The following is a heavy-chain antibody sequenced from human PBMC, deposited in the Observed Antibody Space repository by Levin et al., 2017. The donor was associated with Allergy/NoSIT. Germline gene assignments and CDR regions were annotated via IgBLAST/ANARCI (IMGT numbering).Heavy chain of an antibody. CDR1: GGSIRSSY. Sequence: SQTLSLTCTVSGGSIRSSYWSWLRQPPGKGLEWIGYIYYSGSTNYNPSLKSRVTISVDTSKNQFSLKLSSVTAADTAVYYCARHVPTYCSSTSSYDVSYYFDYWGQGTLVTVSS. V-gene: IGHV4-59*08. J-gene: IGHJ4*02. CDR3: ARHVPTYCSSTSSYDVSYYFDY. D-gene: IGHD2-2*01. CDR2: IYYSGST.